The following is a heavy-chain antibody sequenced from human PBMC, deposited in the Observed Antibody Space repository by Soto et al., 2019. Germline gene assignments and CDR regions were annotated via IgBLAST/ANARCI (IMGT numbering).Heavy chain of an antibody. CDR2: INPNSGGT. CDR1: GYTFTGYY. V-gene: IGHV1-2*04. Sequence: ASVKVSCKASGYTFTGYYMHWVRQAPGQGLEWMGWINPNSGGTNYAQKFQGWVTMTRDTSISTAYMELSRLRSDDTAVYYCARGDSSSSGSYSYYGMDVWGQGTTVTVSS. J-gene: IGHJ6*02. CDR3: ARGDSSSSGSYSYYGMDV. D-gene: IGHD6-6*01.